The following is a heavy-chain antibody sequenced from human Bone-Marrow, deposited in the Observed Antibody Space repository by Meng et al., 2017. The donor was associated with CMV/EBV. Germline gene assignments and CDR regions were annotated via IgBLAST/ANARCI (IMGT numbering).Heavy chain of an antibody. V-gene: IGHV4-34*01. D-gene: IGHD2-15*01. CDR1: GGSFSGYY. J-gene: IGHJ6*02. CDR2: INHSGST. CDR3: AREYCRNSACDTGMDV. Sequence: SEPLSLTCAVYGGSFSGYYWSWIRQPPGKGLEWIGEINHSGSTNYNPSLKSRVTISVDTSKNQFSLKLSSVTAADTAVYHCAREYCRNSACDTGMDVWGQGTTVTVSS.